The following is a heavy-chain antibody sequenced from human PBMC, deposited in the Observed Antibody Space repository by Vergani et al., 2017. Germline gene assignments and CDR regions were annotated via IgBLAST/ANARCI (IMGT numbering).Heavy chain of an antibody. V-gene: IGHV3-23*01. CDR3: AKGKKAQYQLLGGVAFDI. CDR1: GFTFSSYA. J-gene: IGHJ3*02. Sequence: EVQLLESGGGLVQPGGSLRLSCAASGFTFSSYAMSWVRQAPGKGLEWVSAISGSGGSTYYADSVKGRFTISRDNSKNTLYLQMDSLRAEDTAVYYCAKGKKAQYQLLGGVAFDIWGQGTMVTVSS. CDR2: ISGSGGST. D-gene: IGHD2-2*01.